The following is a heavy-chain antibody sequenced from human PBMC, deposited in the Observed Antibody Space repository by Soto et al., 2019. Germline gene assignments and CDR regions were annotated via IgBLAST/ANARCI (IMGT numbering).Heavy chain of an antibody. V-gene: IGHV4-39*01. Sequence: SETLSLTCTVSGGSISSSSYYWGWIRQPPGKGLEWIGSIYYSGSTYYNPSLKSRVTISVDTSKNQFSLKLSSVTDADTAVYYCARLNYYDSRGQTNQGQFDYWGKGTLVT. J-gene: IGHJ4*02. CDR3: ARLNYYDSRGQTNQGQFDY. D-gene: IGHD3-22*01. CDR2: IYYSGST. CDR1: GGSISSSSYY.